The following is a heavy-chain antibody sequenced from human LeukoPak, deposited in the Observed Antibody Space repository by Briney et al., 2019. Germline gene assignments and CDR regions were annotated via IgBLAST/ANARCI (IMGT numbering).Heavy chain of an antibody. J-gene: IGHJ4*02. CDR3: AREYTVKGLDY. V-gene: IGHV1-69*04. CDR2: IIPILGIA. Sequence: GASVKVSCKASGYTFTGYYMHWVRQAPGQGLEWMGRIIPILGIANYAQKFQGRVTITADKSTSTAYMELSSLRSEDTAVYYCAREYTVKGLDYWGQETLVTVSS. D-gene: IGHD4-4*01. CDR1: GYTFTGYY.